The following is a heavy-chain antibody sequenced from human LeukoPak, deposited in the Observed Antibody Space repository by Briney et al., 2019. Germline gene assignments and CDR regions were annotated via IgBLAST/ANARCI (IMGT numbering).Heavy chain of an antibody. V-gene: IGHV3-23*01. J-gene: IGHJ5*02. CDR2: ISALGGST. CDR3: AKDRGSSDYGTYVRGRNCFDP. D-gene: IGHD5-12*01. Sequence: GGSLRLSCAASGFTFSNYAMSWVRHAPGKGLEWVSGISALGGSTYYADSVKGRFTISRDSSKSTLYVQMNSLRAEDTAVYYCAKDRGSSDYGTYVRGRNCFDPWGQGTLVTVSS. CDR1: GFTFSNYA.